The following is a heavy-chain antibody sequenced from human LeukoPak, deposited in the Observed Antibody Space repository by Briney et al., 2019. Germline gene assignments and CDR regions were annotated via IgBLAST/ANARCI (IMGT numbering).Heavy chain of an antibody. Sequence: GGSLRLSCAASGFTFSSYSMNWVRQAPGKGLEWVSSISSSSSYIYYADSVKGRFTISRDNSKNTLYLQMNSLRAEDTAVYYCAKDIVWQGAHAFDIWGQGTMVTVSS. D-gene: IGHD3-16*02. CDR3: AKDIVWQGAHAFDI. CDR2: ISSSSSYI. CDR1: GFTFSSYS. J-gene: IGHJ3*02. V-gene: IGHV3-21*01.